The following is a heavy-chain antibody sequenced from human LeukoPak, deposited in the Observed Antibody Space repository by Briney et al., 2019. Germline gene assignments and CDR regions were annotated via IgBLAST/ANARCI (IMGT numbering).Heavy chain of an antibody. CDR1: GFTFNSYA. CDR2: ISGSGGST. D-gene: IGHD2-15*01. Sequence: GGSLRLSCAASGFTFNSYAMSWVRQAPGKGLEWVSAISGSGGSTFYADSVKGRFTISRDNSKNTLSLQMNSLRAEDTAVYYCAKLRVVVVAEKPDAFDIWGQGTMVTVSS. CDR3: AKLRVVVVAEKPDAFDI. V-gene: IGHV3-23*01. J-gene: IGHJ3*02.